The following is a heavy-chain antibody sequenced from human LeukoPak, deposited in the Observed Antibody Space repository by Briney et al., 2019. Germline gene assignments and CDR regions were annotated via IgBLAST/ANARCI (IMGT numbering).Heavy chain of an antibody. CDR1: GFTFSSYE. J-gene: IGHJ4*02. D-gene: IGHD2-15*01. CDR3: ARDSRGCSGGSCYLDY. CDR2: ISSSGSTI. Sequence: GGSLRLSCVASGFTFSSYEMNWVRQAPGKGLEWVSYISSSGSTIYYADSVKGRFTISRDNAKNSLYLQMKSLRAEDTAVYYCARDSRGCSGGSCYLDYWGQGTLVTVPS. V-gene: IGHV3-48*03.